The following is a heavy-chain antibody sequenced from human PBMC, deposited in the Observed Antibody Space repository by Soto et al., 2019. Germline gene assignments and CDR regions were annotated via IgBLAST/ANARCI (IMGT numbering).Heavy chain of an antibody. Sequence: PGGSLRLSCAASGFTFSSYAMHWVRQAPGKGLEWVAVISYDGSNKYYADSVKGRFTISRDNSKNTLYLQMNSLRAEDTAVYYCARVDTAMVMGYYYYGMDVWGQGTTVTVSS. D-gene: IGHD5-18*01. V-gene: IGHV3-30-3*01. CDR1: GFTFSSYA. J-gene: IGHJ6*02. CDR2: ISYDGSNK. CDR3: ARVDTAMVMGYYYYGMDV.